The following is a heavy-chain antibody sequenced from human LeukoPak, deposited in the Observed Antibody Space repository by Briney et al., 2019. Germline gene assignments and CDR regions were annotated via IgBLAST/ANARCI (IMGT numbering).Heavy chain of an antibody. J-gene: IGHJ4*02. Sequence: ASVKVSCKASGYTFTGYYMHWVRQAPGQGLEWMGWINPNSGGTNYAQKFQGRVTMTRDTSISTAYMELSRLRSDDTAVYYCASRYSGYDPTPPDYWGQGTLVTVSS. CDR3: ASRYSGYDPTPPDY. D-gene: IGHD5-12*01. V-gene: IGHV1-2*02. CDR1: GYTFTGYY. CDR2: INPNSGGT.